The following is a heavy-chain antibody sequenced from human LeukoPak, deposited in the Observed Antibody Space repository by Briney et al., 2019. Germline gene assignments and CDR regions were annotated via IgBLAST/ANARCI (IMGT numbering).Heavy chain of an antibody. D-gene: IGHD4-23*01. CDR2: ISLSGGST. Sequence: GGSPRLSCAASGFTFSSYAMSWVRQAPGKGLEWVSGISLSGGSTYYADSVKGRFTISRDNSKNTLYLQMNSLRAEDTAIYYCAKKRGPTVVTPADYWGQGTLVTVSS. J-gene: IGHJ4*02. V-gene: IGHV3-23*01. CDR1: GFTFSSYA. CDR3: AKKRGPTVVTPADY.